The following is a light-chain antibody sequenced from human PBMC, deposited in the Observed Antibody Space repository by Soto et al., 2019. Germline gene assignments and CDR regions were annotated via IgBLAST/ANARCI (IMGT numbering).Light chain of an antibody. J-gene: IGLJ2*01. Sequence: QLVLTQPPSVSGAPGQRVTISCTGSSSNIGAGYDVHWYQQLPGTAPKLLIYGNSNRPSGVPDRFSGSKSGTSASLAITGLQAEDEADYYCQSYDSSLSLFGGGTKLTVL. CDR1: SSNIGAGYD. V-gene: IGLV1-40*01. CDR2: GNS. CDR3: QSYDSSLSL.